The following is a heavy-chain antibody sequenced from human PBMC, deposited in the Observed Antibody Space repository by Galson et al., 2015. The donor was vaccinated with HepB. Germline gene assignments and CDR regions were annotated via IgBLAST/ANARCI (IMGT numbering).Heavy chain of an antibody. Sequence: SLRLSCAAPGFTFSSYSMNWVRQAPGKGLEWVALISGSGGNKFFADSVKGRFSISRDNSKNTVFLQLNSLRPEDTAIYYCAKDRRRAIFGPVTLDGTRHPGMDVWGQGTTVTVSS. V-gene: IGHV3-23*01. CDR2: ISGSGGNK. CDR1: GFTFSSYS. CDR3: AKDRRRAIFGPVTLDGTRHPGMDV. J-gene: IGHJ6*02. D-gene: IGHD3/OR15-3a*01.